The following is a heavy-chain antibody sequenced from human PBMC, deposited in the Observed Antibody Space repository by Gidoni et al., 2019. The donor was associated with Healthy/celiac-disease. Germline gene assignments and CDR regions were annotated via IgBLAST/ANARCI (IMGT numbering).Heavy chain of an antibody. CDR3: ARVIYDSSGYYYVRGYGNPLRFDP. Sequence: EVQLVESGGGLVKPGGSLRLSCAASGFPFSSYSMNWVRQAPGKGLEWVSSISSSSSYIYYADSVKGRFTISRDNAKNSLYLQMNSLRAEDTAVYYCARVIYDSSGYYYVRGYGNPLRFDPWGQGTLVTVSS. CDR2: ISSSSSYI. CDR1: GFPFSSYS. V-gene: IGHV3-21*01. J-gene: IGHJ5*02. D-gene: IGHD3-22*01.